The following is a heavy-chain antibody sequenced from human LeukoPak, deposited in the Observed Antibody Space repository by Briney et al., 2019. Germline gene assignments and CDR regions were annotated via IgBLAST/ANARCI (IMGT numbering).Heavy chain of an antibody. V-gene: IGHV3-74*01. J-gene: IGHJ4*02. D-gene: IGHD2-15*01. CDR3: AGGFGGF. CDR1: GVTFSTYW. Sequence: PGGSLRLSCEASGVTFSTYWMHWVRQSPGKGLVWVARINGDGNYASYADSVKGRFTISRDNAKNTLFLEMKSLRVEDTAVYYCAGGFGGFWGQGTLVTVSS. CDR2: INGDGNYA.